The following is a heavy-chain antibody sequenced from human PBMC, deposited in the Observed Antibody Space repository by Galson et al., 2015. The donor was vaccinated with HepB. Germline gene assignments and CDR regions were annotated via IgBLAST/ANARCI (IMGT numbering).Heavy chain of an antibody. Sequence: SLRLSCAASGFTFSSYAMSWVRQAPGKGLEWVSAISGSGGSTYYADSVKGRFTISRDNSKNTLYLQMNSLRAEDTAVYYCAKCSSTSQGYYYYGMDVWGQGTTVTVSS. V-gene: IGHV3-23*01. CDR2: ISGSGGST. J-gene: IGHJ6*02. CDR1: GFTFSSYA. CDR3: AKCSSTSQGYYYYGMDV. D-gene: IGHD2-2*01.